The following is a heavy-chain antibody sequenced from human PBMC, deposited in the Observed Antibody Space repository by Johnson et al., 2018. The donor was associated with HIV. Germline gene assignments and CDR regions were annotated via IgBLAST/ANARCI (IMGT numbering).Heavy chain of an antibody. D-gene: IGHD1-26*01. CDR1: GFTFSNAW. J-gene: IGHJ3*02. CDR2: IYSGGST. V-gene: IGHV3-66*02. Sequence: VQLVESGGGVVQPGRSLRLSCAASGFTFSNAWMSWVRQAPGKGLQWVSVIYSGGSTDYADSGKGRFTISRDNSKNTLYLQMNSLRAEDTAVDYCARVGWEHAFDIWGQGTMGTVSS. CDR3: ARVGWEHAFDI.